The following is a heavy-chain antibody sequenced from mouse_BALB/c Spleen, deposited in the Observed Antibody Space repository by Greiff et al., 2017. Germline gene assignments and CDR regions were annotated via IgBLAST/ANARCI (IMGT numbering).Heavy chain of an antibody. Sequence: EVQLQQSGGGLVQPKGSLKLSCAASGFTFNTYAMNWVRQAPGKGLEWVARIRSKSNNYATYYADSVKDRFTISRDDSQSMLYLQMNNLKTEDTAMYYCVRDGYYRYYAMDYWGQGTSVTVSS. J-gene: IGHJ4*01. CDR2: IRSKSNNYAT. CDR1: GFTFNTYA. D-gene: IGHD2-3*01. V-gene: IGHV10-1*02. CDR3: VRDGYYRYYAMDY.